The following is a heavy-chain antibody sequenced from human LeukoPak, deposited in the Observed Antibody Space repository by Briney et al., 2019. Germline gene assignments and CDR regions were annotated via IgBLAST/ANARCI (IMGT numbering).Heavy chain of an antibody. CDR3: ARVVGSSFRYYYYYMDV. J-gene: IGHJ6*03. V-gene: IGHV3-7*01. Sequence: AGGSLRLSCAASGFTFSSYWMSWVRQAPGKGLEWVANIKQDGSEKYYVDSVKGRFTISRDNAKNSLYLQMNSLRAEYTAVYYCARVVGSSFRYYYYYMDVWGKGTTVTVSS. CDR1: GFTFSSYW. D-gene: IGHD6-6*01. CDR2: IKQDGSEK.